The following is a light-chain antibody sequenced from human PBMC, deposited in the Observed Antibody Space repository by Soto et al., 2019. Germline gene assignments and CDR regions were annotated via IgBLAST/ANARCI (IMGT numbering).Light chain of an antibody. J-gene: IGKJ4*01. CDR1: QDISNY. CDR3: QQYDNLPPLLT. V-gene: IGKV1-33*01. Sequence: DIQMTQSPSSLSASVGDRVTTTCQASQDISNYLNWYQQKPGKAPKLLIYDASNLETGVPSRFSGSGSGTDFTFTISSLQPEDIATYYCQQYDNLPPLLTFGGGTKVEMK. CDR2: DAS.